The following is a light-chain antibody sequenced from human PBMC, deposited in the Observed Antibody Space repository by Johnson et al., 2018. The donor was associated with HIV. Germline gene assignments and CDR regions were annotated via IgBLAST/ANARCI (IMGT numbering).Light chain of an antibody. V-gene: IGLV1-51*01. CDR3: GTWDNSLRTAF. Sequence: QPALTQPPSVSAASGQRVDISCSGGNANIENNYVSWYQQLPHTAPKLLIYDNNKRPSGIPDRFSGSKSGTSATLGITGLQTGDEADYFCGTWDNSLRTAFFGTGTKVTVL. CDR1: NANIENNY. CDR2: DNN. J-gene: IGLJ1*01.